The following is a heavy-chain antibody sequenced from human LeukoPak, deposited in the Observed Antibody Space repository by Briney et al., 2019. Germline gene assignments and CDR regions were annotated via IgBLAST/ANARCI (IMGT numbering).Heavy chain of an antibody. CDR3: ARDLDCSSTSCYECY. CDR2: IYYSGST. D-gene: IGHD2-2*01. J-gene: IGHJ4*02. V-gene: IGHV4-30-4*08. Sequence: SETLSLTCTVSGGSISSGDYYWSWIRQPPGKGLEWIGYIYYSGSTNYNPSLKSRVTISIDTSKNQFSLKLNSVTAADTAVYYCARDLDCSSTSCYECYWGQGTLVTVSS. CDR1: GGSISSGDYY.